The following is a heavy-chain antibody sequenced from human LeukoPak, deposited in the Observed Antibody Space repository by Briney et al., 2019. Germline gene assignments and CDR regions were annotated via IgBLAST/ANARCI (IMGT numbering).Heavy chain of an antibody. CDR2: IFPGYSHT. V-gene: IGHV5-51*01. CDR3: ARSSVNWFDP. Sequence: GESLKISCKGSGYSFTNYWIGWVRQMPGKGLEWMGIIFPGYSHTRYSPSFQGQVTMSADKSISTAYLQWSSLRASDTAMYYCARSSVNWFDPWGQGTLVTVSS. D-gene: IGHD3-3*01. J-gene: IGHJ5*02. CDR1: GYSFTNYW.